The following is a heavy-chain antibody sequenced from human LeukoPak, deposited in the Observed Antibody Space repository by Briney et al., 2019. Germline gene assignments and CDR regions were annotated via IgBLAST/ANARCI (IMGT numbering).Heavy chain of an antibody. V-gene: IGHV1-69*13. Sequence: SVKVSCKASGGTFSSYAISWVRQAPGQGLEWMGGIIPIFGTANYAQKFQGRVTITADESTSTAYMELSSLRSEDTAVYYCARVWWEGTSHWAAAPYYYYYMDVWGKGTTVTVSS. CDR2: IIPIFGTA. J-gene: IGHJ6*03. CDR3: ARVWWEGTSHWAAAPYYYYYMDV. CDR1: GGTFSSYA. D-gene: IGHD2-21*01.